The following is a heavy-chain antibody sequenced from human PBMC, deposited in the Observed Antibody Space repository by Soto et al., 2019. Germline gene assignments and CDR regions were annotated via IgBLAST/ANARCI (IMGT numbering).Heavy chain of an antibody. CDR3: ARLYGLDAFDI. CDR1: GGSISSYY. J-gene: IGHJ3*02. Sequence: SETLSLTCTVSGGSISSYYWSWIRQPPGKRLKWIGYIYYSGSTNYNPSLKSRVTISVDTTKNQFSLKLSSVTAADTAVYYCARLYGLDAFDIWGQWTMVSVSS. D-gene: IGHD4-17*01. V-gene: IGHV4-59*01. CDR2: IYYSGST.